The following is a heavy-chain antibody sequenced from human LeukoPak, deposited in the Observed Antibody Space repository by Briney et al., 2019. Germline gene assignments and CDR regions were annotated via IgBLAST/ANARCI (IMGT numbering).Heavy chain of an antibody. CDR1: GGSISSRNYH. Sequence: SETLSLTRSVSGGSISSRNYHWGWIRQSPRKGLEWIGSVYSTGTTYYNPSFKIRVTISVDTSKSHFSLRLSSVTAADTAVYYCATLFYDFWGGSGKPDFWGQGTLVTISS. J-gene: IGHJ4*02. V-gene: IGHV4-39*02. CDR2: VYSTGTT. CDR3: ATLFYDFWGGSGKPDF. D-gene: IGHD3-3*01.